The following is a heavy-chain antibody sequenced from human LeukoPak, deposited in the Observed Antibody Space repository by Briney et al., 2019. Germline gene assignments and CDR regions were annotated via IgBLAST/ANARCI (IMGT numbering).Heavy chain of an antibody. V-gene: IGHV3-21*01. D-gene: IGHD1/OR15-1a*01. CDR2: ISSSSTYI. J-gene: IGHJ6*02. CDR1: GLTFSSYE. CDR3: AREALNMYYGMDV. Sequence: GGSLRLSCEASGLTFSSYEMNWVRQAPGKGLEWVSPISSSSTYIYYADSVKGRFTISRDNAKNSLSLQMNSLRAEDTAVYYCAREALNMYYGMDVWGQGTTVTVSS.